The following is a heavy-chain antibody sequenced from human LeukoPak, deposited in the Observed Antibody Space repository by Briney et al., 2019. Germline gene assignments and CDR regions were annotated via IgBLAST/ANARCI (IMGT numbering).Heavy chain of an antibody. V-gene: IGHV4-4*07. CDR1: SGSINSYY. CDR3: GRQDYTAAYYFLDF. D-gene: IGHD1-26*01. CDR2: IYTTGAT. J-gene: IGHJ4*02. Sequence: PSETLSLTCTVSSGSINSYYWGWVRQPPGKGLEWIGRIYTTGATQYNPSLKSRVTMSIDTSTNQFSLNLRSMTAADTAVYYCGRQDYTAAYYFLDFWSQGTLVAVS.